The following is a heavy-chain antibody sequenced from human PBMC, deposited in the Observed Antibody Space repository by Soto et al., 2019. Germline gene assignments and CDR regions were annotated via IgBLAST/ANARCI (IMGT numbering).Heavy chain of an antibody. J-gene: IGHJ2*01. Sequence: CSGETDRRRCLRWSPHPKKKKLEWIGEIYHSGSTNYNPSLKSRVTISVDKSKNQFSMKLSSVTAADTAVFFFLMLGDARNQDL. CDR1: SGETDRRRC. CDR3: LMLGDARNQDL. V-gene: IGHV4-4*01. CDR2: IYHSGST. D-gene: IGHD2-8*01.